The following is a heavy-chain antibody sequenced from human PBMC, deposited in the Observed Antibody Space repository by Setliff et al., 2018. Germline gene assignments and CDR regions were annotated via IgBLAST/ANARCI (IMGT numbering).Heavy chain of an antibody. CDR3: AREAGTSTSSDAFDV. CDR1: GDSISSGDYF. V-gene: IGHV4-30-4*08. J-gene: IGHJ3*01. CDR2: IYHSGSA. Sequence: PSETLSLTCTVSGDSISSGDYFWSWIRQPPGKGLEWIAYIYHSGSAYYSPSLKSRVTMSVDTSKNQFSLHLTSVTAADTAVYYCAREAGTSTSSDAFDVWGQGMMVTVSS. D-gene: IGHD1-7*01.